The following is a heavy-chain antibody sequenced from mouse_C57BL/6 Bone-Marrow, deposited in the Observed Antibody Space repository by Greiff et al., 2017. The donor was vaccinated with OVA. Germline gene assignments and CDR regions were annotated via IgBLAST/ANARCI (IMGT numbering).Heavy chain of an antibody. CDR3: AREARWDDYFDY. Sequence: QVQLQQPGPELVKPGASVKLSCKASGYTFTSYWMHWVKQRPGQGLDWIGMIYPNSGSTNYNEKFKSKATLTVDNSSSTAYMQLSSLTSEDSAVYYCAREARWDDYFDYWGQGTTLTVSS. CDR2: IYPNSGST. J-gene: IGHJ2*01. CDR1: GYTFTSYW. V-gene: IGHV1-64*01. D-gene: IGHD3-2*02.